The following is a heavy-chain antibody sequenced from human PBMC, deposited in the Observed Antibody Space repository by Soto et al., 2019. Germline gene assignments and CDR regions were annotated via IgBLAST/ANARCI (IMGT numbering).Heavy chain of an antibody. Sequence: EVQLLESGGGLVQPGGSLRLSCAASGFTFSSYAMSWVRQAPGKGLQWVSAISTSGGGTYYADSVKGRFTISRDNSKNTLYLQMTSLGVEDTALYFCAKDPSPYCSSTSCYSFFDSWGQGTLVTVSS. CDR2: ISTSGGGT. J-gene: IGHJ4*02. CDR3: AKDPSPYCSSTSCYSFFDS. D-gene: IGHD2-2*01. V-gene: IGHV3-23*01. CDR1: GFTFSSYA.